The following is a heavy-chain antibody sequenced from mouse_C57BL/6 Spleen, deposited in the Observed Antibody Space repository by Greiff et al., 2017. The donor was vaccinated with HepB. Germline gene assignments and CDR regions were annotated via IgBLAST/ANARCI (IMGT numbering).Heavy chain of an antibody. CDR3: ARGSSYYSNYVDYFDY. J-gene: IGHJ2*01. D-gene: IGHD2-5*01. V-gene: IGHV5-4*03. CDR2: ISDGGSYT. CDR1: GFTFSSYA. Sequence: EVKLMESGGGLVKPGGSLKLSCAASGFTFSSYAMSWVRQTPEKRLEWVATISDGGSYTYYPDNVKGRFTISRDNAKNNLYLQMSHLKSEDTAMYYCARGSSYYSNYVDYFDYWGQGTTLTVSS.